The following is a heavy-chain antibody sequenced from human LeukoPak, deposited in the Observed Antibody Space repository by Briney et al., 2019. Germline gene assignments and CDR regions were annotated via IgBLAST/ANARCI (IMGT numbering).Heavy chain of an antibody. CDR1: GYTFTSYG. D-gene: IGHD4-17*01. J-gene: IGHJ4*02. CDR3: ARVDYGDYYFDY. V-gene: IGHV1-18*01. CDR2: ISAYNGNT. Sequence: ASVKVSCKASGYTFTSYGISWVRQAPGQGLEWMGWISAYNGNTNYAQKLQGRVTMTIDTSTSTAYMELRSLRSDDTAVYYCARVDYGDYYFDYWGQGTLVTVSS.